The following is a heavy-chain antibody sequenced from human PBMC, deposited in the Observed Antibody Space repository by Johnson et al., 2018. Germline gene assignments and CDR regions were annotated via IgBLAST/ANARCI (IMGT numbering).Heavy chain of an antibody. D-gene: IGHD3-10*01. V-gene: IGHV4-59*01. CDR1: GDSISTYY. CDR3: ARSGVPYWSFDF. Sequence: VQLQESGPGLVKPSETLSLTCTVSGDSISTYYWSWIRQPPGKGLEWFGYIYYTGGTTYNPSLKSRITISVDTSKKQISLKMTSVTAADTAVYYGARSGVPYWSFDFWGRGTLVTVTS. J-gene: IGHJ2*01. CDR2: IYYTGGT.